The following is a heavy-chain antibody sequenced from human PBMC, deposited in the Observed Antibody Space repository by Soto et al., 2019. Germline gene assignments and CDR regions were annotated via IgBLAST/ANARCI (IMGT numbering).Heavy chain of an antibody. Sequence: ASVKVSCKASGYTFTSYGISWVRQAPGQGLEWMGWISAYNGNTNYAQKLQGRVTMTTDTSTSTAYMELRSLRSDDTAVYYCARDQRYCSSTSCTYYYYGMDVWG. D-gene: IGHD2-2*01. CDR2: ISAYNGNT. CDR3: ARDQRYCSSTSCTYYYYGMDV. V-gene: IGHV1-18*01. J-gene: IGHJ6*02. CDR1: GYTFTSYG.